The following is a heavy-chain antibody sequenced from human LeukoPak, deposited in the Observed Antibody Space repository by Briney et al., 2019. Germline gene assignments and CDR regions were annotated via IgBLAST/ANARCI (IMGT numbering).Heavy chain of an antibody. J-gene: IGHJ6*02. V-gene: IGHV3-23*01. CDR2: ISGSGGST. D-gene: IGHD2-21*02. CDR3: AKRFRDCGGDCYSGYYYGMDV. CDR1: GFTFSSYA. Sequence: GGSLRLSCAASGFTFSSYALSWVRQAPGKGLEWVSAISGSGGSTYYADSVKGRFTISRDNSKNTLYLQMNSLRAEDTAVYYCAKRFRDCGGDCYSGYYYGMDVWGQGTTVTVSS.